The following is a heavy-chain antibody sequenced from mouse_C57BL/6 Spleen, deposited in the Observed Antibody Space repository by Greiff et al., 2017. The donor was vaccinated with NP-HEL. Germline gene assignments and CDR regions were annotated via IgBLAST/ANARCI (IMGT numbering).Heavy chain of an antibody. CDR1: GFTFSDYG. V-gene: IGHV5-17*01. Sequence: EVQRVESGGGLVKPGGSLKLSCAASGFTFSDYGMLWVRQAPEQGLEWVAYISSGSSTIYYADTVKGRFTISRDNAKHTLFLQMTSLRSEDTAMYYCARRETYDSHPYAMDYWSQGTSVSVSS. J-gene: IGHJ4*01. CDR3: ARRETYDSHPYAMDY. D-gene: IGHD2-12*01. CDR2: ISSGSSTI.